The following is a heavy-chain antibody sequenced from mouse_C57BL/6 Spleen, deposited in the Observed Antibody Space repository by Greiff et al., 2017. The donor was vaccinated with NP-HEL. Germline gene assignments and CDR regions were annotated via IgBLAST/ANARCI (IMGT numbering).Heavy chain of an antibody. CDR1: GFTFSSYT. D-gene: IGHD1-1*01. J-gene: IGHJ3*01. Sequence: EVKLMESGGGLVKPGGSLKLSCAASGFTFSSYTMSWVRQTPEKRLEWVATISGGGGNTYYPDSVKGRFTISRDNAKNTLYLQMSSLRSEDTALYYCARHQDYYGSSWFAYWGKGTLVTVSA. CDR2: ISGGGGNT. CDR3: ARHQDYYGSSWFAY. V-gene: IGHV5-9*01.